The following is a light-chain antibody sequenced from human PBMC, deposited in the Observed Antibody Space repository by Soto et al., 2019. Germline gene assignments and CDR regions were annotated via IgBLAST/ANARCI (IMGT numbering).Light chain of an antibody. CDR3: QQYDSYRT. Sequence: IQLTQKNTSLSASVGDRLTITCRVSQGITSCLNWHRQKPGKVPKFLIYSASNLQSGVPSRFSGSGSGTEFTLTISSLQPDDFATYYCQQYDSYRTFGQGSNVDIK. CDR1: QGITSC. J-gene: IGKJ1*01. V-gene: IGKV1-27*01. CDR2: SAS.